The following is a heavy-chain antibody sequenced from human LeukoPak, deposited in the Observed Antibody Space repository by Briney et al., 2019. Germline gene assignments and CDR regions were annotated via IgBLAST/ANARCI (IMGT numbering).Heavy chain of an antibody. CDR1: GCPFSTYG. Sequence: PGGSLRLSGAASGCPFSTYGIHWVRQAPGKGLEWVSLIYSDGRTYYAASVEGRCTISRDNSKNPLSLQMNSLRAEDTAIYYCARGLFLSGYLDAFDIWGQGTVVTVSS. CDR2: IYSDGRT. J-gene: IGHJ3*02. CDR3: ARGLFLSGYLDAFDI. D-gene: IGHD3-22*01. V-gene: IGHV3-NL1*01.